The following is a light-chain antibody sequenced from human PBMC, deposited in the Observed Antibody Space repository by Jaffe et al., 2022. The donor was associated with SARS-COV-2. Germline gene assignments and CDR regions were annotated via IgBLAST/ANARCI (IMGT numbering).Light chain of an antibody. CDR2: GAS. Sequence: EILMTQSPVTLSVSPGESATLSCRASQSVGRRLAWYQQKPGQTPRLVMYGASTRAAGIPPRFSGSGSGTEFTLTISSLQSEDFAVYHCQQYDNWPLTFGGGTKVEMK. CDR1: QSVGRR. CDR3: QQYDNWPLT. J-gene: IGKJ4*01. V-gene: IGKV3-15*01.